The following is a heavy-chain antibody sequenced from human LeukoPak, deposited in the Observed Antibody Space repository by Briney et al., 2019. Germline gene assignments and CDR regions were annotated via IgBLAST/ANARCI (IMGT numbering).Heavy chain of an antibody. V-gene: IGHV4-34*01. CDR3: ASKAF. CDR1: GGSFSGYY. CDR2: INHSGST. J-gene: IGHJ4*02. D-gene: IGHD3-16*01. Sequence: SETLSLTCAVYGGSFSGYYWSWIRQPPGKGLEWIGEINHSGSTNYNPSLKSRVTISVDTSKNQFSLKLSSVTAADTAVCYCASKAFWGQGTLVTVSS.